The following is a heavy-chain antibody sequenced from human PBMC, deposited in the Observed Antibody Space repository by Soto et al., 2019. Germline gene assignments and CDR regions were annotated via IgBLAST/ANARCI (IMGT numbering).Heavy chain of an antibody. V-gene: IGHV1-18*01. CDR3: ARDYGYCSSTSCSPEYFQH. CDR1: GYTFTCYG. CDR2: ISAYNGNT. D-gene: IGHD2-2*03. Sequence: ASVKVSCKASGYTFTCYGISWVRQAPGQGLEWMGWISAYNGNTNYAQKLQGRVTMTTDTSTSTAYMELRSLRSDDTAVYYCARDYGYCSSTSCSPEYFQHWGQGTLVTVSS. J-gene: IGHJ1*01.